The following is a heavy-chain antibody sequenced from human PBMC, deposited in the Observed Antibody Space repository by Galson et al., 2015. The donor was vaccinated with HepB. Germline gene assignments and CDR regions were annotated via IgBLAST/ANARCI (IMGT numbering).Heavy chain of an antibody. J-gene: IGHJ3*02. CDR2: IKSKIDGGTA. CDR3: GTDVSHVAFDI. Sequence: SLRLSCAASGFTFTNAWMNWVRQAPGKGLEWVGRIKSKIDGGTADYAAPVRRRFTISRDDSRDTLYMQTNSLKTEDTAVYYCGTDVSHVAFDIWGQGTMVTVSS. CDR1: GFTFTNAW. V-gene: IGHV3-15*01.